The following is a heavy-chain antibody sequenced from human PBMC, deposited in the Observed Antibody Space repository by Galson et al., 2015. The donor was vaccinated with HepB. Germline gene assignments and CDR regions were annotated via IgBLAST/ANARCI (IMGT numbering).Heavy chain of an antibody. CDR1: GFTFSSYG. CDR3: ARDYGDYASYFDY. V-gene: IGHV3-30*03. CDR2: ISYDGSNK. D-gene: IGHD4-17*01. J-gene: IGHJ4*02. Sequence: SLRLSCAASGFTFSSYGMHWVRQAPGKGLEWVAVISYDGSNKYYADSVKGRFTISRDNSKNTLYLQMNSLRAEDTAVYYCARDYGDYASYFDYWGQGTLVTVSS.